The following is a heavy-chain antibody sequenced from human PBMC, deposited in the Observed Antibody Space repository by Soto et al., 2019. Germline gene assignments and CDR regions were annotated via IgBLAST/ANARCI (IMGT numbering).Heavy chain of an antibody. Sequence: ASVKVSCKASGGTFYTYTFSWVRQAPGQGREWMGSITPIYPTTNYAEKFQGRLTVTADGSTNTAYMELNSLTSEDTAVYYCARIPRYSFPTSDDLDSWGQGXLVTVYS. D-gene: IGHD5-18*01. CDR1: GGTFYTYT. J-gene: IGHJ4*02. V-gene: IGHV1-69*13. CDR3: ARIPRYSFPTSDDLDS. CDR2: ITPIYPTT.